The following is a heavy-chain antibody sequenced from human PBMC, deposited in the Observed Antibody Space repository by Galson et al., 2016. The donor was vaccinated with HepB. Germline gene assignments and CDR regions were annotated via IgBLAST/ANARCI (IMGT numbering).Heavy chain of an antibody. V-gene: IGHV1-18*01. Sequence: SVKVSCKASGYTFSSYAISWVRQAPRQGLEWMGWISAYNGYTNSAQKFQGRVTMSTDTYTSTAYMELRSLRSDDTAVYYCARETRRYVDWLSLGYDYGMDGWGQGTTVTVSS. D-gene: IGHD3-9*01. CDR3: ARETRRYVDWLSLGYDYGMDG. J-gene: IGHJ6*02. CDR2: ISAYNGYT. CDR1: GYTFSSYA.